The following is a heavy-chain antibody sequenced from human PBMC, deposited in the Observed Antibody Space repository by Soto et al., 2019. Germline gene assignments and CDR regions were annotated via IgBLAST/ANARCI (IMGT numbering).Heavy chain of an antibody. CDR2: ISGGGDTT. V-gene: IGHV3-23*01. J-gene: IGHJ4*02. Sequence: EVQLLESGGGLVQPGGSLRLSCAASGFTFNNYAMTWVRQAPGKGLEWVSAISGGGDTTSYADSVQGRFTVSRDGSKNTLYLQMSSLRAEDTALYHCAKGRGGSGSLTPRVDFWGQGTLVTVSS. D-gene: IGHD3-10*01. CDR1: GFTFNNYA. CDR3: AKGRGGSGSLTPRVDF.